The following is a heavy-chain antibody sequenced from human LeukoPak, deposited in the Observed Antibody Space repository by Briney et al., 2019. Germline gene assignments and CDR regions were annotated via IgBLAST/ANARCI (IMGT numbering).Heavy chain of an antibody. J-gene: IGHJ4*02. V-gene: IGHV4-31*03. CDR2: IYYSGST. Sequence: SQTLSLTCTVSGDSISSGGYYWTWIRQHPGKGLEWIGYIYYSGSTYYNPSLKSRVTISVDTSKNQFSLKLSSVTAADTAVYYCARASWYYFDYWGQGTLVTVSS. CDR1: GDSISSGGYY. D-gene: IGHD6-13*01. CDR3: ARASWYYFDY.